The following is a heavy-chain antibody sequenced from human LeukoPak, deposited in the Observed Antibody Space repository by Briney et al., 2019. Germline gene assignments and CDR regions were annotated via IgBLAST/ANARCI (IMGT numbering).Heavy chain of an antibody. J-gene: IGHJ4*02. V-gene: IGHV1-69*13. CDR2: IIAIFGTA. D-gene: IGHD2-21*02. Sequence: ASVKVSFKASGGSFSIYGISWVRQAPGQGMEWMGGIIAIFGTANYSQKFQGRVTITADESTSTAYMALSSLRSEDTAVYYCARRVGYCGGDCYSSAFDYWGQGTLVTVSS. CDR1: GGSFSIYG. CDR3: ARRVGYCGGDCYSSAFDY.